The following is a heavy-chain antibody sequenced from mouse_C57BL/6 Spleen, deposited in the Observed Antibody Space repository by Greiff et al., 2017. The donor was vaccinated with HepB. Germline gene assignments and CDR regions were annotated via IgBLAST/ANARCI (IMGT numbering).Heavy chain of an antibody. CDR2: IFPGSGST. CDR3: ARLVITTERYFDY. D-gene: IGHD1-1*01. V-gene: IGHV1-75*01. J-gene: IGHJ2*01. CDR1: GYTFTDYY. Sequence: VHLVESGPELVKPGASVKISCKASGYTFTDYYINWVKQRPGQGLEWIGWIFPGSGSTYYNEKFKGKATLTVDKSSSTAYMLLSSLTSEDSAVYFCARLVITTERYFDYWGQGTTLTVSS.